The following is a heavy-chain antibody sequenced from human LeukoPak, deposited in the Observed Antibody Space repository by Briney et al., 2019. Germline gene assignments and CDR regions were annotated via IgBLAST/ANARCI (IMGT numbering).Heavy chain of an antibody. CDR2: INPSGGST. V-gene: IGHV1-46*01. D-gene: IGHD1-26*01. CDR3: ARVVTRDPELIDAFDI. CDR1: RYTFTSYY. Sequence: ASVKVSCKASRYTFTSYYMHWVRPAPGQGLEWMGIINPSGGSTSYAQKFQGRVTMTRDTSTSTVYMELSSLRSEDTAVYYCARVVTRDPELIDAFDIWGQGTMVTVSS. J-gene: IGHJ3*02.